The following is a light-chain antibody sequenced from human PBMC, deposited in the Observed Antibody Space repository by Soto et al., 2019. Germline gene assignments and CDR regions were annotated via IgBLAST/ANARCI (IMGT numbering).Light chain of an antibody. CDR2: DVS. CDR1: SSDVGGYKS. V-gene: IGLV2-14*03. Sequence: QSVLTQPASVSGSPGESITISCTGTSSDVGGYKSVSWYQHHPGKAPKLIIYDVSDRPSGVSYRFSGSKSGNTASLTISGLQAEDEADYYCRSYPSRISRVFGGGTK. J-gene: IGLJ2*01. CDR3: RSYPSRISRV.